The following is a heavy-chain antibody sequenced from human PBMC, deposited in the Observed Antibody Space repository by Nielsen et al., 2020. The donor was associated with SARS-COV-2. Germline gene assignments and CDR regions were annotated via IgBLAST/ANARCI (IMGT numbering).Heavy chain of an antibody. J-gene: IGHJ6*02. CDR3: AKVYCSSTSCYEIYYYYGMDV. Sequence: WIRQPPGKGLEWVSAISGSGGSTYYADSVKGRFTISRDNSKNTLYLQMNSLRAEDTAVYYCAKVYCSSTSCYEIYYYYGMDVWGQGTTVTVSS. CDR2: ISGSGGST. V-gene: IGHV3-23*01. D-gene: IGHD2-2*01.